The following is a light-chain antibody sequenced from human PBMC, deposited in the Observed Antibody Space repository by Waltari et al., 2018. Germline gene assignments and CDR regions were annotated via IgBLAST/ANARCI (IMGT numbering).Light chain of an antibody. CDR1: SGHSNSP. CDR2: VNSDGSH. J-gene: IGLJ3*02. Sequence: QLMLTQSPSAPASLRVSVKPTCTLTSGHSNSPIARHQQQPEKGPRYLMTVNSDGSHIKGDGIPDRFSGSSSGAERYLTISSLQSEDETDYYCQTGGFGIWVFGGGTKLTVL. CDR3: QTGGFGIWV. V-gene: IGLV4-69*01.